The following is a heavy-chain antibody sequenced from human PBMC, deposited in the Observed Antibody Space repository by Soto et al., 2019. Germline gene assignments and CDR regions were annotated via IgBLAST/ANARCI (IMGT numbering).Heavy chain of an antibody. CDR2: INANAIDT. V-gene: IGHV3-23*01. D-gene: IGHD2-8*01. CDR3: LSWVSAHVEF. J-gene: IGHJ4*02. Sequence: PGGSLRLSCAASGFIFGNHGMTWVRQAPGRALEWVSTINANAIDTHYADSVKGRFTISRDNSKSTLDLQMNSLRAEDTAIDYYLSWVSAHVEFWGPGTLVTVSS. CDR1: GFIFGNHG.